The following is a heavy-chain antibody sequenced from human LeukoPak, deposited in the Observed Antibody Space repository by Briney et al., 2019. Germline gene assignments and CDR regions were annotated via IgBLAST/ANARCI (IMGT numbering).Heavy chain of an antibody. D-gene: IGHD3-10*01. CDR3: AKGSREITMVRGVIINPIFDY. Sequence: GGSLRLSCAASGYIFENYAMSWVRQAPGKGLEWVSGISDTGGSTYYADSVKGRFTISRDNSKNTLYLQMNSLRAEDTAVYYCAKGSREITMVRGVIINPIFDYWGQGTLVTVSS. CDR2: ISDTGGST. J-gene: IGHJ4*02. CDR1: GYIFENYA. V-gene: IGHV3-23*01.